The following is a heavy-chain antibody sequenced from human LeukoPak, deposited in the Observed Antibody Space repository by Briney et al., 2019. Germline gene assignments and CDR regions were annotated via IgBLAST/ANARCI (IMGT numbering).Heavy chain of an antibody. D-gene: IGHD3-22*01. CDR1: GFTFSSYG. Sequence: GGSLRLSCAASGFTFSSYGMHWVRQAPGKGLEWVAFVRYDGSNKYYADSVKGRFTISRDNSKSTLFLQMSSLRPEDTAVYYCAKVGDISGYCMKDWGQGTLVTVSS. J-gene: IGHJ4*02. CDR3: AKVGDISGYCMKD. V-gene: IGHV3-30*02. CDR2: VRYDGSNK.